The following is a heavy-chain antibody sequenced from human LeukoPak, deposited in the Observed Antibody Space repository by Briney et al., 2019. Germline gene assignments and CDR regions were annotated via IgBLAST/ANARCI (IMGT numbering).Heavy chain of an antibody. Sequence: TGGSLRLSCAASGFTFSNFAMNWVRRAPGKGLEWVSAIDGSGGTTSYADSVKGRFTISRDNAKNSLYLQMNSLRAEDTAVYYCAGVVTYNWFDPWGQGTLVTVSS. V-gene: IGHV3-23*01. CDR2: IDGSGGTT. D-gene: IGHD4-23*01. CDR1: GFTFSNFA. CDR3: AGVVTYNWFDP. J-gene: IGHJ5*02.